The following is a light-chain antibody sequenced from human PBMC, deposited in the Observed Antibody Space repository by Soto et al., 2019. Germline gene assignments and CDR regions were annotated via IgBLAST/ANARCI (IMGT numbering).Light chain of an antibody. CDR2: TTS. V-gene: IGKV1-39*01. CDR1: QGIRNY. Sequence: IHSTQSPSPPASSLRNRVTHHCPASQGIRNYLAWYQQKPGKAPKLLIYTTSNLQSGVPSRFSGSGSGTDFTLTISSLQPEDFATYYCQQSYSTPPITFGQGTRLEIK. J-gene: IGKJ5*01. CDR3: QQSYSTPPIT.